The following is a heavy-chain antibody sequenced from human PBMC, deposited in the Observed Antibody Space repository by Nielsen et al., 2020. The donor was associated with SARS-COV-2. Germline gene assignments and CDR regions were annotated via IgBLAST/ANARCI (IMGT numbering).Heavy chain of an antibody. Sequence: SVKVSCKASGGTFSSYAISWVRQAPGQGLEWMGGIIPIFGTANYAQKFQGRVTITADKSTSTAYMELSSLRSEDTAVYYCTRDRRAEIDYWGQGTLVTVSS. CDR3: TRDRRAEIDY. V-gene: IGHV1-69*06. CDR2: IIPIFGTA. J-gene: IGHJ4*02. CDR1: GGTFSSYA.